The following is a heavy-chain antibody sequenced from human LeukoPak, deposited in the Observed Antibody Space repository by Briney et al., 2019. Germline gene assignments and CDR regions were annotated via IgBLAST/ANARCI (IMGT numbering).Heavy chain of an antibody. V-gene: IGHV4-4*07. CDR1: GGSVSSYY. J-gene: IGHJ5*02. CDR3: ARGRGYFDPFDP. D-gene: IGHD3-9*01. CDR2: IYTSGST. Sequence: SETLSLTCTVSGGSVSSYYWSWIRQPAGKGLEWIGRIYTSGSTNYNPSLTSRVSISVDMSKNQFSLKLTSVTAADTAVYYCARGRGYFDPFDPWGQGTLVTVSS.